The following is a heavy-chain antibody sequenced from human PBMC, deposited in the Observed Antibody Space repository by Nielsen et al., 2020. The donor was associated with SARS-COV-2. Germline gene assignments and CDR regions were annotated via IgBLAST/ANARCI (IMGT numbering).Heavy chain of an antibody. J-gene: IGHJ5*02. CDR2: IYYSGST. Sequence: SCTVSGGSISSGDYYWSWIRQPPGKGLEWIGYIYYSGSTYYNPSLKSRVTISVDTSKNQFSLKLSSVTAADTAVYYCARGNLYGGLNWFDPWGQGTLVTVSS. CDR3: ARGNLYGGLNWFDP. V-gene: IGHV4-30-4*01. D-gene: IGHD2/OR15-2a*01. CDR1: GGSISSGDYY.